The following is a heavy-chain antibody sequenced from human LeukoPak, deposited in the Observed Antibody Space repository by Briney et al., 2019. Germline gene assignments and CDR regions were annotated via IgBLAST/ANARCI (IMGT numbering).Heavy chain of an antibody. J-gene: IGHJ5*02. V-gene: IGHV4-59*01. Sequence: SETLSLTCTVSGGSISSYYWSWIRQPPGKGLEWIGYIYYSGSTNYNPSLKSRVTISVDTSKNQFSLKLSSVTAADTAVYYCARVRGSGSSLRYNWFDPWGQGTLVTVSS. D-gene: IGHD1-1*01. CDR2: IYYSGST. CDR3: ARVRGSGSSLRYNWFDP. CDR1: GGSISSYY.